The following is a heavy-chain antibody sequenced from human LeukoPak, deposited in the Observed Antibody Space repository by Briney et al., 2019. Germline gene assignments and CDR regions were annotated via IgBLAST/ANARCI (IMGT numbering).Heavy chain of an antibody. V-gene: IGHV3-21*01. CDR1: GFTFSIYS. J-gene: IGHJ1*01. Sequence: GGSLRLSCAASGFTFSIYSMNWVRQAPGKGLEWVSSISGSSTYIYYADSVKGRFTISRDNAQNSMYLQMNSLRVEDTAVYYCTSWGDTTAEYFQRWGQGTLVTVSS. D-gene: IGHD2-21*02. CDR2: ISGSSTYI. CDR3: TSWGDTTAEYFQR.